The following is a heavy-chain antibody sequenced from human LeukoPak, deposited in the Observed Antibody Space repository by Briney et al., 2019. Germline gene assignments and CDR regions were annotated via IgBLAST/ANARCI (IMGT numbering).Heavy chain of an antibody. J-gene: IGHJ4*02. Sequence: GGSLRLSCAASGFTFSDYNMRWTRQAPGKGLECVSSISRSGSTKYYADSVKGRFTISRDNAKNSLYLQIDSLGVEDTAVYYCARPKEDDWGSHDYWGQGTLVTVSS. CDR2: ISRSGSTK. CDR3: ARPKEDDWGSHDY. CDR1: GFTFSDYN. D-gene: IGHD7-27*01. V-gene: IGHV3-11*04.